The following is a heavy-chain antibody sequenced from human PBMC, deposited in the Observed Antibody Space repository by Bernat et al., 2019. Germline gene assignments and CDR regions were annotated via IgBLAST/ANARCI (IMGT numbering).Heavy chain of an antibody. Sequence: EVQLLESGGDLVQPGGSLRLSCAASGFTFNNYAMSWVRQAPGKGLEWVSAVSTSGGGTYYADSVKGRFTISRDNSKNTLYLQMNSLRAEDTAVYYWATGNSGGDYWGQGTLVTVSS. D-gene: IGHD1-7*01. CDR2: VSTSGGGT. J-gene: IGHJ4*02. CDR1: GFTFNNYA. CDR3: ATGNSGGDY. V-gene: IGHV3-23*01.